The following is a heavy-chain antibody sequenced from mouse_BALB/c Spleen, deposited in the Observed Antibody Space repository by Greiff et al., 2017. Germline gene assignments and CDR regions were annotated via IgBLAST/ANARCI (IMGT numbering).Heavy chain of an antibody. CDR3: ARSLDCDDY. CDR2: INPSSGYT. D-gene: IGHD2-4*01. Sequence: QVQLQQSAAELARPGASVKLSCKASGYTFTSYTMHWVKQRPGQGLEWIGYINPSSGYTEYNQKFKDKTTLTVDKSSSTAYMQLSSLTSEDSAVYDCARSLDCDDYWGQGTTLTVSS. V-gene: IGHV1-4*02. J-gene: IGHJ2*01. CDR1: GYTFTSYT.